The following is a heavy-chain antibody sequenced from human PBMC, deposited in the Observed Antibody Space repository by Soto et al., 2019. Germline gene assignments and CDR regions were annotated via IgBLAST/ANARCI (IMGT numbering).Heavy chain of an antibody. D-gene: IGHD5-12*01. V-gene: IGHV5-10-1*01. CDR3: ARRDRGGYNDHDAFDI. Sequence: GESLKISCKGSGYSFTSYWISWVRQMPGKGLEWMGKIDPSDSYTNYSPSFQGHVTISADKSISTAYLQWSSLKASDTAMYYCARRDRGGYNDHDAFDIWGQRTMVTVSS. CDR1: GYSFTSYW. J-gene: IGHJ3*02. CDR2: IDPSDSYT.